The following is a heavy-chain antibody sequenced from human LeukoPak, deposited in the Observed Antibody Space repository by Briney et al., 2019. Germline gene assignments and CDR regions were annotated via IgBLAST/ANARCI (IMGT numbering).Heavy chain of an antibody. CDR1: GESFSGDF. Sequence: SETLSLTCGVYGESFSGDFWTWLRQAPGKGLEWIGEINHRGRTNYSPSLTGRVTISVDTSMNQLSLQLRSVTAADTALYYCARGQYDSGGYHYGIRAFYFDYWGQGILVTVSS. CDR2: INHRGRT. J-gene: IGHJ4*02. CDR3: ARGQYDSGGYHYGIRAFYFDY. D-gene: IGHD3-22*01. V-gene: IGHV4-34*01.